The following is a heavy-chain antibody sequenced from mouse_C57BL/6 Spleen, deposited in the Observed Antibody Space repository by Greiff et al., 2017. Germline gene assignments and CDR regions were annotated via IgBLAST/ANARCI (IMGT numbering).Heavy chain of an antibody. V-gene: IGHV1-52*01. CDR2: IDPSDSET. CDR1: GYTFTSYW. Sequence: QVQLQQPGAELVRPGSSVKLSCKASGYTFTSYWMHWVKQRPIQGLEWIGNIDPSDSETHYNQKFKDKATLTVDKSSSTAYMQLSSLTSEDSAVYYCARGYYSSSYAFDYWGQGTTLTVSS. D-gene: IGHD1-1*01. J-gene: IGHJ2*01. CDR3: ARGYYSSSYAFDY.